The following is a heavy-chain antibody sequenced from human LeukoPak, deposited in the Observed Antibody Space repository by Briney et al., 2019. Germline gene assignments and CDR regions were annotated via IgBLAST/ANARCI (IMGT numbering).Heavy chain of an antibody. J-gene: IGHJ5*02. V-gene: IGHV4-39*07. D-gene: IGHD6-13*01. CDR1: GGSISSSSYY. CDR2: IYYSGST. Sequence: PSETLSLTCTVSGGSISSSSYYWGWIRQPPGKGLEWIGSIYYSGSTYYNPSLKSRVTISVDTSKNQFSLKLSSVTAADTAVYYCARRPPGRIAAAGRGAGFDPWGQGTLVTVSS. CDR3: ARRPPGRIAAAGRGAGFDP.